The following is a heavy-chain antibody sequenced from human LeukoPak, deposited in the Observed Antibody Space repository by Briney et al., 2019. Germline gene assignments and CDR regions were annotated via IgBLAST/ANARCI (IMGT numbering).Heavy chain of an antibody. CDR3: ARSGTYYYDSSGYYWKYYYYYMDV. D-gene: IGHD3-22*01. V-gene: IGHV4-34*01. J-gene: IGHJ6*03. CDR2: INHSGST. Sequence: SETLSLTCAVYGGSFSGYYWSWIRQPPGKGLEWIGEINHSGSTNYNPSLKSRVTISVDTSKNQLSLKLSSVTAADTAVYYCARSGTYYYDSSGYYWKYYYYYMDVWGKGTTVTVSS. CDR1: GGSFSGYY.